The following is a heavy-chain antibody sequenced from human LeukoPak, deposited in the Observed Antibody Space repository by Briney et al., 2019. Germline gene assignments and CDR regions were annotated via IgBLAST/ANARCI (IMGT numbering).Heavy chain of an antibody. Sequence: PGGSLRLSCAASGFTFSSYGMDWVRQVPGKGLEWVSGVSNRDGRAYYADSVKGRFTVSRDNSKNTLHLQMNSLRAEDTALYYCASGMSLAGDGPFDYWGQGTLVTVSS. CDR3: ASGMSLAGDGPFDY. CDR1: GFTFSSYG. J-gene: IGHJ4*02. V-gene: IGHV3-23*01. CDR2: VSNRDGRA. D-gene: IGHD6-19*01.